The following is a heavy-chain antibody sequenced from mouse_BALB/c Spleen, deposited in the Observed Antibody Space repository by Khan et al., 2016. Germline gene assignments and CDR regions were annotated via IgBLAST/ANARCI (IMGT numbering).Heavy chain of an antibody. CDR1: GYTFTSYW. J-gene: IGHJ2*01. CDR2: INPSTGYT. CDR3: ARNYGSSSDY. V-gene: IGHV1-7*01. Sequence: QVQLKQSGAELAKPGASVKMSCKASGYTFTSYWMHWVKQRPGQGLEWIGYINPSTGYTEYNQKFKDKATLTADKSSSTAYMQLSSLTSEDSAVYYCARNYGSSSDYWCQGTTLTVSS. D-gene: IGHD1-1*01.